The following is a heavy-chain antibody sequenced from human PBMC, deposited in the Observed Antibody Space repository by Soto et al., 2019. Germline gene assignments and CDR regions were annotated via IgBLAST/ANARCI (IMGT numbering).Heavy chain of an antibody. J-gene: IGHJ4*02. Sequence: GASVKVSCKASGGTFTSYGISWVRQAPGQGLEWMGWISAYNGNTNYAQKLQGRVTMTTDTSTSTAYMELRSLRSDDTAVYHCARVKGPYDSSGYYSSYYFDYWGQGTLVTVSS. CDR2: ISAYNGNT. CDR3: ARVKGPYDSSGYYSSYYFDY. V-gene: IGHV1-18*01. CDR1: GGTFTSYG. D-gene: IGHD3-22*01.